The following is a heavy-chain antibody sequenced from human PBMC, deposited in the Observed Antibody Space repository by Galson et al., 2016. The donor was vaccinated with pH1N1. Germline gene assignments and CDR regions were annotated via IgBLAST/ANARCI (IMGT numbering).Heavy chain of an antibody. Sequence: SVKVSCKASGGTFSSYAVSWVRQAPGQGLEWMGGIIPIFGTTNYAQKIQGRVTITADQITSTSYMELSSLRSEDTAIYYCASPAIVRGVVYYHYGMDVWGQGTTVTVSS. CDR3: ASPAIVRGVVYYHYGMDV. CDR2: IIPIFGTT. V-gene: IGHV1-69*13. D-gene: IGHD3-10*01. CDR1: GGTFSSYA. J-gene: IGHJ6*02.